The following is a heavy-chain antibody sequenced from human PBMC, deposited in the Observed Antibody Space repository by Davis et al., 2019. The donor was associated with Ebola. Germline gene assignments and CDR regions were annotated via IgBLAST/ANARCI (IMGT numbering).Heavy chain of an antibody. D-gene: IGHD2-2*01. V-gene: IGHV3-30-3*01. J-gene: IGHJ6*02. CDR2: ISYDGSNK. CDR3: ARDCYCSSTSCRYYYYYGMDV. CDR1: GFTFSSYA. Sequence: GESLKISCAASGFTFSSYAMHWVRQAPGKGLEWVAVISYDGSNKYYADSVKGRFTISRDNAKNSLYLQMNSLRAEDTAVYYCARDCYCSSTSCRYYYYYGMDVWGQGTTVTVSS.